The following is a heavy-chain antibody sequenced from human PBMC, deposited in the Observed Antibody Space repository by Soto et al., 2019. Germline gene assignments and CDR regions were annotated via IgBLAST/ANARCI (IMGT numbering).Heavy chain of an antibody. V-gene: IGHV4-61*01. J-gene: IGHJ5*02. CDR3: ARDSSIAADGRGWFDP. CDR2: IYYSGST. Sequence: SETLSLTCTVSGGSVSSGSYYWSWIRQPPGKGLEWIGYIYYSGSTNYNPSLKSRVTISVDTSKNQFSLKLSSVTAADTAVYYCARDSSIAADGRGWFDPWGQGTLVTVS. D-gene: IGHD6-13*01. CDR1: GGSVSSGSYY.